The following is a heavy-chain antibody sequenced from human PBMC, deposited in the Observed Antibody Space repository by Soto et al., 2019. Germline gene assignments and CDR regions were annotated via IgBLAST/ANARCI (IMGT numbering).Heavy chain of an antibody. CDR2: MNPNSGST. CDR3: ARERGAFDI. V-gene: IGHV1-8*01. Sequence: QVQLVQSGAEVKKPGASVKVSCKASGYTFTSYDINWVRQATGQGLEGMGWMNPNSGSTAYAQKFQGRVNMIRNTSISTAYMELSSLRSEDTAVYYCARERGAFDIWGQGTMVTVSS. CDR1: GYTFTSYD. J-gene: IGHJ3*02.